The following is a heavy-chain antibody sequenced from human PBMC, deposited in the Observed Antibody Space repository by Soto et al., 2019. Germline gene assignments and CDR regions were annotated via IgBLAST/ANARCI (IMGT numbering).Heavy chain of an antibody. J-gene: IGHJ4*02. D-gene: IGHD3-22*01. CDR3: ARIRDAPYEGYYFDY. V-gene: IGHV2-26*01. CDR2: IFSTDEK. CDR1: GFSLSNARMG. Sequence: QVTLKESGPVLVEPTETLTLTCTVSGFSLSNARMGVSWIRQPPGKALEWLAHIFSTDEKSYSTSLKSRLTISKDTSKSQVILTMTNMDPVDTATYYCARIRDAPYEGYYFDYWGQGTLVTVSS.